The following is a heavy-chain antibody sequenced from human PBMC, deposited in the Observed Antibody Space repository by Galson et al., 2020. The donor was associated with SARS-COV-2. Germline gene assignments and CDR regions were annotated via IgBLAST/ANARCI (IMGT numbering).Heavy chain of an antibody. CDR2: LSHRGAT. D-gene: IGHD5-18*01. Sequence: SETLSLPCAVSGGSISSGGYSWPWIRQAPGKGLEWIGYLSHRGATSYNPSLKSRLTISVDRSKNHLSLDLTSATAADTAVYYCARRYTYGLSPYWYFDLWGRGSLVTVSS. V-gene: IGHV4-30-2*01. J-gene: IGHJ2*01. CDR1: GGSISSGGYS. CDR3: ARRYTYGLSPYWYFDL.